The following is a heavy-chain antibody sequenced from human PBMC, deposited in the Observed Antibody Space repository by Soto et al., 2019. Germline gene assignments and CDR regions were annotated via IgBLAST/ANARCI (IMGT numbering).Heavy chain of an antibody. CDR2: VNPSGGRA. D-gene: IGHD3-16*01. J-gene: IGHJ5*02. CDR1: GYSFTSFY. Sequence: QVQLVQSGAEVKKPGASVKISCKASGYSFTSFYIHWVRQAPGQGLEWMGTVNPSGGRATYAQKFQGRVTMARDTSTSTAYLELSRLRSEDTAVYYCARDLGGNWFDPWGQGTLVTVSS. V-gene: IGHV1-46*01. CDR3: ARDLGGNWFDP.